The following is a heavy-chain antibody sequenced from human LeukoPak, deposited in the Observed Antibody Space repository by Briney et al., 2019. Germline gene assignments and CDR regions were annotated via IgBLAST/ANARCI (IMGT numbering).Heavy chain of an antibody. CDR3: AKDPLGRIAQKDY. J-gene: IGHJ4*02. V-gene: IGHV3-23*01. D-gene: IGHD6-13*01. Sequence: GGTLRLSCAASGFTFGNYGMSWVRQAPGKGLEWVSAISGSGGSTYYADSVKGRFTISRDNSKNTLYLQMNSLRAEDTAVYYCAKDPLGRIAQKDYWGQGTLVTVSS. CDR2: ISGSGGST. CDR1: GFTFGNYG.